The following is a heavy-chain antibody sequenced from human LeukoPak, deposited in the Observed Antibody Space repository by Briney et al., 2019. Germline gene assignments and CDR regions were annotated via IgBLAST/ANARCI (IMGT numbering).Heavy chain of an antibody. D-gene: IGHD2-2*02. CDR2: IYIGGST. J-gene: IGHJ4*02. V-gene: IGHV3-53*01. CDR1: GFTVSSNY. CDR3: ARLGFVVPAVIFDY. Sequence: GGSLRLSCAASGFTVSSNYMSWVRQAPGKGLEWVSVIYIGGSTYYAASVKGRFTISRDISKNTLYLQMNSLRAEDTAMYYCARLGFVVPAVIFDYWGQGTLVTVSS.